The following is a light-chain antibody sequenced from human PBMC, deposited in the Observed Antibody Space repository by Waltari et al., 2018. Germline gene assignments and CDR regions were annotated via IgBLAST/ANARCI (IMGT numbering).Light chain of an antibody. Sequence: SYDLTQPPSVSVSPGQTASITCPGDKLANKNVCWYQQKPGQSPVLVIYQNNKRPSGIPERFSASNSGSTATLTMSGVQSTDEADYYCQALDRRTVEVVFGGGTRLAVL. J-gene: IGLJ2*01. CDR1: KLANKN. V-gene: IGLV3-1*01. CDR2: QNN. CDR3: QALDRRTVEVV.